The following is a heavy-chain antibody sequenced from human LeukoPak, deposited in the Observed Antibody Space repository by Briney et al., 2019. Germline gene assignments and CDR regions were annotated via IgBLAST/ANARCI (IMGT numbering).Heavy chain of an antibody. D-gene: IGHD3-16*01. CDR1: GGSISSGGYY. J-gene: IGHJ4*02. Sequence: PSETLSLTCTVSGGSISSGGYYWSWIRQPPGKGLEWIGFIYHTGSTYYNPSLKSRVTISVDRSKNQFSLKLSSVTAADTAVYYCARAPGGQYVPYYFDCWGQGTLVTVSS. CDR3: ARAPGGQYVPYYFDC. V-gene: IGHV4-30-2*01. CDR2: IYHTGST.